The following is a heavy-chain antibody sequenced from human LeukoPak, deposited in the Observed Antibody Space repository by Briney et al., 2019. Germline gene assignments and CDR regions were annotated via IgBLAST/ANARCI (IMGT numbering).Heavy chain of an antibody. CDR2: VYYSGST. CDR3: ATGRYYYDSSGQFVPSRFDI. J-gene: IGHJ3*02. V-gene: IGHV4-39*01. Sequence: SETLSLTCTVSGGSISSSSFYWGWIRQPPGKGLEWIGSVYYSGSTYYNPPLKSRVTISVDTSKNLFSLNLSSVNASDTAVYYCATGRYYYDSSGQFVPSRFDIWGQGTLVTVSS. CDR1: GGSISSSSFY. D-gene: IGHD3-22*01.